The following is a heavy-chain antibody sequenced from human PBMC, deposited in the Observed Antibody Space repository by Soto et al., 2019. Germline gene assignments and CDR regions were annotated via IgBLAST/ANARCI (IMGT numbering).Heavy chain of an antibody. CDR1: GGSISSGGYY. Sequence: SETLSLTCTVSGGSISSGGYYWSWIRQHPGKGLEWIGYIYYSGSTYYNPSLKSRVTISVDTSKNQFSLKLSSVTAADTAVYYCARVGLVGATSEHADDYWGQGTLVTVSS. J-gene: IGHJ4*02. D-gene: IGHD1-26*01. CDR2: IYYSGST. CDR3: ARVGLVGATSEHADDY. V-gene: IGHV4-31*03.